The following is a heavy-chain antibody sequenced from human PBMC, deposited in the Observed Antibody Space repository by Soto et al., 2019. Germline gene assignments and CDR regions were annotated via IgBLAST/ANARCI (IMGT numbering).Heavy chain of an antibody. CDR2: IYYRSKWFH. Sequence: PSQTLSLTCVFSGDIVSSNGACWNWIRQSPSRGLQWLGRIYYRSKWFHDYAASVESRMAINPDTSRNQFSLQLNYVTPEDTAVYYCARVHCSAGTCLDGLDFRGQGTSVTVSS. J-gene: IGHJ6*02. CDR3: ARVHCSAGTCLDGLDF. D-gene: IGHD2-15*01. CDR1: GDIVSSNGAC. V-gene: IGHV6-1*01.